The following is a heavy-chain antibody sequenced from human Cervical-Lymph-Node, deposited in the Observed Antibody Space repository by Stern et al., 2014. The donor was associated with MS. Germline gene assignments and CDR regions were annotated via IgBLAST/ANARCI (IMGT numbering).Heavy chain of an antibody. CDR1: GSTLTDFF. CDR3: ATDYNS. D-gene: IGHD3-10*01. J-gene: IGHJ4*02. Sequence: QVQLVQSGAEVKKPGASVKVSCKVSGSTLTDFFMHWVRQPPGKGLEWMGGFDPEDGETIYAQKFQGRVTMTADTSTDTAYMELSSLRSDDTAVYYCATDYNSWGQGTLVTFSS. V-gene: IGHV1-24*01. CDR2: FDPEDGET.